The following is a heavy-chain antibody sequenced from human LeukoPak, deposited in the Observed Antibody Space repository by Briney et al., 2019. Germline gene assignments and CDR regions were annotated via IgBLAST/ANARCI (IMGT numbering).Heavy chain of an antibody. D-gene: IGHD3-10*01. CDR1: GFSSSDYY. CDR2: ISSSGSTI. Sequence: GGSLRLSCAASGFSSSDYYMSWIRQPPGKGLEWVSYISSSGSTIYYADSVKGRFTISRDNAKNSLYLQMNSLRAEDTAVYYCARVYIGIYYAAGSYYPDYWGQGTLVTVSS. CDR3: ARVYIGIYYAAGSYYPDY. J-gene: IGHJ4*02. V-gene: IGHV3-11*01.